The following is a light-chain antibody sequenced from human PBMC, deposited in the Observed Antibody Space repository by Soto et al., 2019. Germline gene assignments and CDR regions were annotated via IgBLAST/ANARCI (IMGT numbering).Light chain of an antibody. V-gene: IGKV1-39*01. Sequence: DIQMTQYPSSLSASVGETVIISFRASETITRYLNWYQSKPGKAPRLLISGASSLQSGVPSRFSGSYSGTDFTLTINSLQPEDFAPSYCQQSYSNPLPSGGGTKADI. CDR2: GAS. CDR1: ETITRY. CDR3: QQSYSNPLP. J-gene: IGKJ4*01.